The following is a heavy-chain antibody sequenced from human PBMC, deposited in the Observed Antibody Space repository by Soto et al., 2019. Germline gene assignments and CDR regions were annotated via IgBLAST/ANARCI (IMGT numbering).Heavy chain of an antibody. V-gene: IGHV1-18*01. J-gene: IGHJ4*02. D-gene: IGHD2-15*01. CDR1: GYTFTING. CDR3: ATADKSHAFDY. Sequence: ASVRVSCKASGYTFTINGIIWVRQAPGQGLEWMGWISAYNGNTNYAQKLQGRVTMTTDTSTSTAYMELRSLRSDDTAVYYCATADKSHAFDYWGQGTLVTVSS. CDR2: ISAYNGNT.